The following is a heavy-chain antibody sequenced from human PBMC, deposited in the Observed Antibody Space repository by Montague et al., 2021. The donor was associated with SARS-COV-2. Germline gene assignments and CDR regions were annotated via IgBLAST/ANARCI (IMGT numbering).Heavy chain of an antibody. CDR2: IKHDGSEK. D-gene: IGHD2-21*01. CDR1: GFTFRSFW. V-gene: IGHV3-7*03. Sequence: SLRLSCAASGFTFRSFWMSWVRQAPGKGLKWVANIKHDGSEKYYLDSVEGRFTISRDNAKNSLFLQMNSLRGDDTAVYYCVRALGSGDFDFWGQGTLVSVSS. J-gene: IGHJ4*02. CDR3: VRALGSGDFDF.